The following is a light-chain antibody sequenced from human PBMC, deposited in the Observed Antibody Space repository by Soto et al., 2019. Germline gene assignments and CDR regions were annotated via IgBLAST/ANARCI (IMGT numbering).Light chain of an antibody. V-gene: IGKV1-5*03. J-gene: IGKJ3*01. CDR3: QQFNNFPYT. CDR1: QSVSSW. Sequence: DIQMTQTPSTLSASVGDRVTITCRASQSVSSWLAWFQQKPGKAPKLLIYKASSLQSGVPSRFSGSGSGTEFTRTISSLQADDFATYYCQQFNNFPYTFGPGTRVDI. CDR2: KAS.